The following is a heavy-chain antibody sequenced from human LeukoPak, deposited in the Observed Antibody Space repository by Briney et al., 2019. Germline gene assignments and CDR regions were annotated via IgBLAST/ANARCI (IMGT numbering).Heavy chain of an antibody. J-gene: IGHJ4*02. D-gene: IGHD6-19*01. CDR3: AKDRSPSSGWYRYSDYFDY. Sequence: PGGSLRLSCAASGFTFSSYTMHWVSQAPGKGLEWVAVISYDGSNKYYADSVKGRFTISRDNSKNTLYLQMNSLRAEDTAVYYCAKDRSPSSGWYRYSDYFDYWGQGTLVTVSS. CDR2: ISYDGSNK. CDR1: GFTFSSYT. V-gene: IGHV3-30-3*01.